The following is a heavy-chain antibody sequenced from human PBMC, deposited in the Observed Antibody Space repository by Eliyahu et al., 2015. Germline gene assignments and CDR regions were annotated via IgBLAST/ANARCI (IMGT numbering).Heavy chain of an antibody. CDR3: ARLVRARAVAGHXWFDP. CDR1: GXXISSSXYY. CDR2: IYXSGST. J-gene: IGHJ5*02. D-gene: IGHD6-19*01. Sequence: QLQLQESGPGLVKPSETLSLTCTVSGXXISSSXYYWGXIRQPPGKGLEXIGSIYXSGSTYXNPSLKSRVTISVDTSKNQFSLKLSSVTAADTAVYYCARLVRARAVAGHXWFDPWGQGTLVTVSS. V-gene: IGHV4-39*01.